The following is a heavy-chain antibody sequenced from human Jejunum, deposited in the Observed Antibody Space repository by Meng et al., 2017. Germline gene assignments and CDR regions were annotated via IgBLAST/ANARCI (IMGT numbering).Heavy chain of an antibody. Sequence: GESLKISCSASGFTFSSYYMHWVRQAPGKGLVWVSRINTDGYGPKYADSVKGRFTISRDNAKNTLYLQMNSLRAEDTAVYYCARDLDWVGRTPGSFYDAFDIWGQGTMVTVSS. CDR3: ARDLDWVGRTPGSFYDAFDI. CDR2: INTDGYGP. D-gene: IGHD3/OR15-3a*01. J-gene: IGHJ3*02. V-gene: IGHV3-74*03. CDR1: GFTFSSYY.